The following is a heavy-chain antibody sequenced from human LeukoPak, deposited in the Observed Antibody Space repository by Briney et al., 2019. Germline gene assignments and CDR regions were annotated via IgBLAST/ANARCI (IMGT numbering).Heavy chain of an antibody. CDR3: ARFTPRISREKFDY. J-gene: IGHJ4*02. CDR1: GYSFNNYD. D-gene: IGHD3-3*02. CDR2: ISAYNGNT. Sequence: GASLTVSCKASGYSFNNYDINWGRHAPRQGLEWVGWISAYNGNTYYAQKFQGRLTITAETSTRTAYMEVRSLRSDNTAVYYCARFTPRISREKFDYGGQGTLVTV. V-gene: IGHV1-18*01.